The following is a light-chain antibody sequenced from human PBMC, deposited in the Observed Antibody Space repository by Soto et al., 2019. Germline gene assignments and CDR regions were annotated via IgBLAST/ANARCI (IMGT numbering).Light chain of an antibody. CDR2: WAS. J-gene: IGKJ1*01. CDR1: QSVLYSSNNKNY. V-gene: IGKV4-1*01. CDR3: QQYYSTLWT. Sequence: DIVMTQSPDSLAVSLGERATINCKSSQSVLYSSNNKNYLAWYQQKPGQPPKLLIYWASTRESGVPDRFSGSGSGTHFTLTISSLQAEDVAVYYCQQYYSTLWTFGQGTKVEIK.